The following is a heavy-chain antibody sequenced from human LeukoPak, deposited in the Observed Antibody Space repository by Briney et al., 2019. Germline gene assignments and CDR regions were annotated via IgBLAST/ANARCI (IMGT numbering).Heavy chain of an antibody. V-gene: IGHV1-8*01. Sequence: ASVKVSCKASGYTFTSYDINWVRQATGQGLEWMGWMNPNSGNTGYAQKFQGRVTMTRNTSISTAYMELSSLRSEDTAVYYCARAPPTFYDILTGFWFDPWGQGTLVTVSS. CDR3: ARAPPTFYDILTGFWFDP. CDR2: MNPNSGNT. CDR1: GYTFTSYD. J-gene: IGHJ5*02. D-gene: IGHD3-9*01.